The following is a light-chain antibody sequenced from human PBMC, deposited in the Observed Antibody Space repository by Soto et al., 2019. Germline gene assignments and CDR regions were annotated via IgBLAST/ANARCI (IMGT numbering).Light chain of an antibody. CDR2: SVS. V-gene: IGKV2-28*01. J-gene: IGKJ4*01. CDR3: MNAVQTLT. CDR1: QSPLHRNGNIY. Sequence: DIVMTQSPLSLSVTPGELASISCRSSQSPLHRNGNIYLDWYLQKPGQSPQLLIYSVSNRASGVPERFSGSGSGTDFTLTISRVEAEDVGIYYCMNAVQTLTFGGGTKVEI.